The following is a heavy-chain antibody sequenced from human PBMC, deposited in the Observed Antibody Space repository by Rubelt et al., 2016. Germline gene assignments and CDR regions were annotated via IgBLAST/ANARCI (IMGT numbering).Heavy chain of an antibody. CDR3: ARVRDGVLLWFGELSP. V-gene: IGHV3-48*04. D-gene: IGHD3-10*01. J-gene: IGHJ5*02. Sequence: GKGLEWVSYISSSSSTIYYADSVKGRFTISRDNAKNSLSLQMNSLRAEDTAVYYCARVRDGVLLWFGELSPWGQGTLVTVSS. CDR2: ISSSSSTI.